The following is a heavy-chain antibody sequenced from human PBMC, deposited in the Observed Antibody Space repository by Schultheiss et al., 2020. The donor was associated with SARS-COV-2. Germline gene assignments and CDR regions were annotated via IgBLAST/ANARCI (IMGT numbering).Heavy chain of an antibody. CDR2: IFPGDSDT. CDR3: ARHGTPHIAAAGPFDY. D-gene: IGHD6-25*01. CDR1: GYSFTSYW. J-gene: IGHJ4*02. Sequence: GESLKISCKGSGYSFTSYWIGWVRQMPGKGLEWMGIIFPGDSDTRYSPSFQGQVTISADKSAAYLQWSSLKASDTAMYYCARHGTPHIAAAGPFDYWGQGTLVTVSS. V-gene: IGHV5-51*01.